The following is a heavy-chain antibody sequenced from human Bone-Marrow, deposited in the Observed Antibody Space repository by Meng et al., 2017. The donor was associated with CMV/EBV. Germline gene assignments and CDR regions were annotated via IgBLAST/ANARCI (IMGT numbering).Heavy chain of an antibody. CDR3: ARQAHYTSPFDY. CDR1: GFTFSSYA. CDR2: ISYDGSNK. D-gene: IGHD4-11*01. Sequence: GESLKISCAASGFTFSSYAMHWVRQAPGKGLEWVAVISYDGSNKYYADSVKGRFTISRDNSKNTLYLQMNSLRAEDTAVYYCARQAHYTSPFDYWGQGTLVTVPS. V-gene: IGHV3-30-3*01. J-gene: IGHJ4*02.